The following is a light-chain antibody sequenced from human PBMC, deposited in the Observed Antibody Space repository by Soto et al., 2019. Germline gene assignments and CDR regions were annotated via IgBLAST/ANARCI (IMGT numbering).Light chain of an antibody. CDR3: SSYAGSNNLV. CDR1: SSDLGVYNY. V-gene: IGLV2-8*01. J-gene: IGLJ2*01. Sequence: QSALTQPPSASGSPGQSVTISCTGTSSDLGVYNYVSWFQQHPGKAPKLMIYEVSKRPSGVPDRFSGSKSGNTASLTVSGLQAEDEADYYCSSYAGSNNLVFGGGTKLTVL. CDR2: EVS.